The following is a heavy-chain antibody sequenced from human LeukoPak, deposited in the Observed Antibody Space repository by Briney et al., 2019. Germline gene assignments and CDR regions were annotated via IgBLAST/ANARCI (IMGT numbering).Heavy chain of an antibody. CDR1: GGSISSGYY. Sequence: SETLSLTCTVSGGSISSGYYWGWIRQPPGKGLEWIGNIYHSGNSYYNPSLKSRVTISVDTSKNQFSLKLSSVTAADTAVYYCARHFFDWFRMKWFDPWGQGTLVTVSS. CDR2: IYHSGNS. J-gene: IGHJ5*02. V-gene: IGHV4-38-2*02. CDR3: ARHFFDWFRMKWFDP. D-gene: IGHD3-9*01.